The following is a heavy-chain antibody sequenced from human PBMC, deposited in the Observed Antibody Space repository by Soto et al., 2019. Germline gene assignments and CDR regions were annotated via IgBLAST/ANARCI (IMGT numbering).Heavy chain of an antibody. V-gene: IGHV3-74*01. CDR2: INTDGSIT. CDR1: GFTFSSYA. J-gene: IGHJ4*02. D-gene: IGHD2-8*01. Sequence: PGGSLRLSCAASGFTFSSYAMKWVRQAPGKGLVWVSRINTDGSITDYADSVKGRFTVSRDNAKNTMYLQMNSLTADDTAVYYCARDTNGLHYWGQGTLVTVSS. CDR3: ARDTNGLHY.